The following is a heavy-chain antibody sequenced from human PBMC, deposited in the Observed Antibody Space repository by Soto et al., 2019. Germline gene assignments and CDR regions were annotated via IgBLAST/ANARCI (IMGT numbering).Heavy chain of an antibody. CDR1: GFTFSSYA. D-gene: IGHD6-13*01. CDR3: AKEQKDSRSWSELNY. CDR2: ISGSGGST. V-gene: IGHV3-23*01. J-gene: IGHJ4*02. Sequence: EVQLLESGGGLVQPGGSLRLSCAASGFTFSSYAISWVRQGPGKGLEWVSAISGSGGSTYYAGAVKGRFTISRDHSKNTLYLQMNSLRAEDTAVYYCAKEQKDSRSWSELNYWGQGTLVTVSS.